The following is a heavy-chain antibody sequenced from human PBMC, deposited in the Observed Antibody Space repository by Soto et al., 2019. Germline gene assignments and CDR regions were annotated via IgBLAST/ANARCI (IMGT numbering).Heavy chain of an antibody. J-gene: IGHJ3*02. V-gene: IGHV3-33*01. Sequence: QVQLVESGGGVVQPGRSLRLSCAASGFTFSSYGMHWVRQAPGKGLEWVAVIWYDGSNKYYADSVKGRFTISRDNSKNTLYLQMNSLRAEDTAVYYCARDSPDHAFDIWGQGTMVTVSS. CDR2: IWYDGSNK. CDR1: GFTFSSYG. CDR3: ARDSPDHAFDI.